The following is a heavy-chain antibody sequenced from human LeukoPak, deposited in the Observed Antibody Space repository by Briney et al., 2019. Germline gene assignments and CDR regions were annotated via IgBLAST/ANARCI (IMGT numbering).Heavy chain of an antibody. CDR1: GGSISSYY. CDR2: IYYSGST. V-gene: IGHV4-59*01. D-gene: IGHD5/OR15-5a*01. Sequence: PSETLSLTCTVSGGSISSYYWSWIRQPRGKGLEWIGYIYYSGSTNYNPSLKSRVTISVDTSKNQFSLKLSSVTAADTAVYYCARIVSSGGDYWGQGTLVTVSS. CDR3: ARIVSSGGDY. J-gene: IGHJ4*02.